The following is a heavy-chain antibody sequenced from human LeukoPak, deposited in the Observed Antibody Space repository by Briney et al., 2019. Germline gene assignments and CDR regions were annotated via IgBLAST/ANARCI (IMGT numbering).Heavy chain of an antibody. CDR3: ARVSGAFDI. CDR1: GFTFTNYA. Sequence: GGSLRLSCAASGFTFTNYAMIWVRQAPGKGLEWLSYITSSSGTLFYADSVKGRFTISRDNSKNTLYLQMNSLRAEDTAVYYCARVSGAFDIWGQGTMVTVSS. J-gene: IGHJ3*02. V-gene: IGHV3-48*01. CDR2: ITSSSGTL.